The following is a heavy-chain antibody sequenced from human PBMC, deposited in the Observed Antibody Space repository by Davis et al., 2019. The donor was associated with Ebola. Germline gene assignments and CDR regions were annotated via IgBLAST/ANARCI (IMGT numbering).Heavy chain of an antibody. V-gene: IGHV4-30-4*01. CDR1: GGSISSGDYY. CDR3: ARVIDIVVVPAARRFDP. J-gene: IGHJ5*02. Sequence: SETLSLTCTVSGGSISSGDYYWSWIRQPPGKGLEWIGYIYYSGSTYYNPSLKSRVTISVDTSKNRFSLKLSSVTAADTAVYYCARVIDIVVVPAARRFDPWGQGTLVSVSS. D-gene: IGHD2-2*01. CDR2: IYYSGST.